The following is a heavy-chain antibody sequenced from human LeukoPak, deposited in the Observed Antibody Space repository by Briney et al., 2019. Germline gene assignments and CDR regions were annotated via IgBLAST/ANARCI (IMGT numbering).Heavy chain of an antibody. CDR2: ISSSSSYT. J-gene: IGHJ6*02. CDR3: ARASHYSNYGPYYYGMDV. V-gene: IGHV3-11*06. CDR1: GFTFSDYY. D-gene: IGHD4-11*01. Sequence: PGGSLRLSCAASGFTFSDYYMSWLRQAPGKGLEWVSYISSSSSYTNYADSVKGRFTISRDNAKNSLYLQMNSLRAEDTAVYYCARASHYSNYGPYYYGMDVWGQGTTVTVSS.